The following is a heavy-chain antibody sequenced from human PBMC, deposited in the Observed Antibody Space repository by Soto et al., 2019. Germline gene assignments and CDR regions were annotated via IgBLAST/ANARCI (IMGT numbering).Heavy chain of an antibody. Sequence: SVKVSCKASGGTFSSYAISWLRQAPGQGLEWMGGIIPIFGTANYAQKFQGRVTITADESTSTAYMELSSLRSEDTAVYYCALSLREGYYFDYWGQGTLVTVSS. CDR1: GGTFSSYA. V-gene: IGHV1-69*13. J-gene: IGHJ4*02. D-gene: IGHD3-10*01. CDR2: IIPIFGTA. CDR3: ALSLREGYYFDY.